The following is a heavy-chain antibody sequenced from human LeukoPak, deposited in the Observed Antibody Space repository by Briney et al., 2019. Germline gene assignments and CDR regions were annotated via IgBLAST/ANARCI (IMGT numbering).Heavy chain of an antibody. CDR3: ARGTYYYDSSGYFTNGYYYYYGMDV. J-gene: IGHJ6*02. CDR2: INHSGST. V-gene: IGHV4-34*01. CDR1: GGSFSGYY. D-gene: IGHD3-22*01. Sequence: SETLSLTCAVYGGSFSGYYWSWIRQPPRQGLEWIGEINHSGSTNYNPSLKSRVTISVDTSKNQFSLKLSSVTAADTAVYYCARGTYYYDSSGYFTNGYYYYYGMDVWGQGTTVTVSS.